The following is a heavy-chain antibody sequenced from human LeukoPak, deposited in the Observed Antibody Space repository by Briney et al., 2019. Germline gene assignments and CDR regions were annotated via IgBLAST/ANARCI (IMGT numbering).Heavy chain of an antibody. J-gene: IGHJ4*02. CDR1: GFTFSSYG. CDR3: AKVTYGSGTYGAFDY. Sequence: ESGGSLRLSCAASGFTFSSYGMHWVRQAPGKGLEWVAFIRYDVSNKYYADSVKGRFTISRDNSKNTLYLQMNSLRAEDTAVYYCAKVTYGSGTYGAFDYWGQGTLVTVSS. V-gene: IGHV3-30*02. D-gene: IGHD3-10*01. CDR2: IRYDVSNK.